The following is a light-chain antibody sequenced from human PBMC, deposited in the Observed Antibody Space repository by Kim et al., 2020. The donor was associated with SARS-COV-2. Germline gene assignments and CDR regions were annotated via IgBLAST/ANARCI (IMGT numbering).Light chain of an antibody. Sequence: SPGQTASITCSGDKLGDKYASWYQQKPGQSPVLVIYEDTKRPSGIPERFSGSNSGNTATLTISGTQAMDEADYYCQAWDSSTAGVVFGGGTKLTVL. CDR2: EDT. J-gene: IGLJ2*01. V-gene: IGLV3-1*01. CDR1: KLGDKY. CDR3: QAWDSSTAGVV.